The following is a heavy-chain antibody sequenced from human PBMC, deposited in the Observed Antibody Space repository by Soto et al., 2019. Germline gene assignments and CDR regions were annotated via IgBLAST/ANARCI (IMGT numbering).Heavy chain of an antibody. J-gene: IGHJ4*02. V-gene: IGHV4-34*01. Sequence: SETLSLTCAVYGGSFSGYYWSWIRQPPGKGLEWIGEINHSGSTNYNPSLKSRVTISVDTSKNQFSLKLSSVTAADTAVYYCARRTSGNMTLFDDWGQGTLVTGSS. CDR2: INHSGST. D-gene: IGHD3-3*01. CDR3: ARRTSGNMTLFDD. CDR1: GGSFSGYY.